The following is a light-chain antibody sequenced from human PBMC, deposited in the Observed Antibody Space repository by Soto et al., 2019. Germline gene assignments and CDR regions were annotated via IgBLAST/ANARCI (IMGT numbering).Light chain of an antibody. Sequence: QSALTQPASVSGSPGQSITISCTGTSSDVGGHNYVSWYQQHPGKAPKLMIYEVSNRPSGVSNRFSGSKSGNTASLTISGLQAEDEASYYCSSYRSGSSPWVFGGGTQLTVL. CDR1: SSDVGGHNY. CDR2: EVS. CDR3: SSYRSGSSPWV. J-gene: IGLJ3*02. V-gene: IGLV2-14*01.